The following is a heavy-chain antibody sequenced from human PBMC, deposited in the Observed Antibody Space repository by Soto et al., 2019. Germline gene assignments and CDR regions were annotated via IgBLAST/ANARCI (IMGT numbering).Heavy chain of an antibody. CDR1: GGSFSGYY. J-gene: IGHJ5*02. V-gene: IGHV4-34*01. CDR2: INHSGST. Sequence: QVQLQQWGAGLLKPSETLSLTCAVYGGSFSGYYWSWIRQPPGKGLEWIGEINHSGSTNYNQYLKSLVTRSVDTSKNQFSVKLSSVPAADTAVYYCARGRITGTTSVRFDPWGQGTLLTVSS. CDR3: ARGRITGTTSVRFDP. D-gene: IGHD1-7*01.